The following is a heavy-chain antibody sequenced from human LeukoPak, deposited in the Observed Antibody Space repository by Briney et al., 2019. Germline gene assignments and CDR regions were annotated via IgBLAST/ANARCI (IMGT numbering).Heavy chain of an antibody. V-gene: IGHV4-59*01. CDR3: AREEGGGAQFPY. J-gene: IGHJ4*02. D-gene: IGHD3-16*01. CDR1: GGSMSSYY. Sequence: SETLSLTCTVSGGSMSSYYWSWIRQPPGKGLEWIGYIYYSGSTNYNPSLKSRVTISVDTSKNQFSLKLSSVTAADTAVYYCAREEGGGAQFPYWGQGTLVTVSS. CDR2: IYYSGST.